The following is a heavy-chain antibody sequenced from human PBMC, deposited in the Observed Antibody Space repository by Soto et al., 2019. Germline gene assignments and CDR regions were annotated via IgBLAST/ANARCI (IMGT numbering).Heavy chain of an antibody. D-gene: IGHD2-8*01. Sequence: ASVKVSCKASGYTFTSYAMHWVRQAPGQGLEWMGWINAGNGNTKYSQKFQGRVTITRDTSASTAYMELSSLRSEDTAVYYCASGGMGPSGAYYYGMDVWGQGTTVTVSS. CDR3: ASGGMGPSGAYYYGMDV. J-gene: IGHJ6*02. V-gene: IGHV1-3*01. CDR1: GYTFTSYA. CDR2: INAGNGNT.